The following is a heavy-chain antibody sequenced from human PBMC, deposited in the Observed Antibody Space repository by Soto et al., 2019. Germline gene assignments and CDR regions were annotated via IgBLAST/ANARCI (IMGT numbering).Heavy chain of an antibody. CDR2: VYFSGNT. V-gene: IGHV4-59*01. D-gene: IGHD6-25*01. J-gene: IGHJ5*02. Sequence: SETLSLTCTFSCGSLISYYWTWIRQSPGKGLEWIGYVYFSGNTNYDPSLKSRVTISIDTSKNQLSLRLASVTAADTAFYFCGSVRPSGYVLSWGQGTLVTVSS. CDR3: GSVRPSGYVLS. CDR1: CGSLISYY.